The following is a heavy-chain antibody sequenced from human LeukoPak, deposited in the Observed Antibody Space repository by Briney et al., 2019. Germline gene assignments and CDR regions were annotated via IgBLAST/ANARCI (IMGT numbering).Heavy chain of an antibody. D-gene: IGHD2-21*02. V-gene: IGHV1-69*05. CDR1: GGTFSSYA. Sequence: ASVTVSCKASGGTFSSYAISWVRQAPGQGLEWMGGIIPIFGTANYAQKFQGRVTMTTDTSTSTANLELRSLRSDDTAVYYCVRGAWGDVIDYWGQGTLVTVSS. CDR2: IIPIFGTA. J-gene: IGHJ4*02. CDR3: VRGAWGDVIDY.